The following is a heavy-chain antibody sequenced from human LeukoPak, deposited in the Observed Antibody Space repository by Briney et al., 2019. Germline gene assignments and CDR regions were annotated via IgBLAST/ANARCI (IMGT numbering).Heavy chain of an antibody. D-gene: IGHD3-22*01. Sequence: ASVKVSCKASGYTFTRYGISWVRQAPGQGLEWMGWISAYNGNTNYAQKLQGRVTMTRDTSTSTVYMELSSLRSEDTAVYYCARDQPRPLYDSSGYYSYYYYYMDVWGKGTTVTISS. CDR2: ISAYNGNT. CDR1: GYTFTRYG. J-gene: IGHJ6*03. CDR3: ARDQPRPLYDSSGYYSYYYYYMDV. V-gene: IGHV1-18*01.